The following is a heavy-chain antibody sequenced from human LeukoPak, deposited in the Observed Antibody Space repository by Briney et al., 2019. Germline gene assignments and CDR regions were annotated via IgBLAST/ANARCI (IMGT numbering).Heavy chain of an antibody. V-gene: IGHV4-59*01. D-gene: IGHD5-24*01. CDR1: GGSISSYY. J-gene: IGHJ4*02. CDR3: ARTGGYNCPFSF. Sequence: SETLSLTCTVSGGSISSYYWNWVRQPPGKGLEWIGYVSYSGSTNYNPSLKSRVTISVDTSKNQFSLKLNSVTAADTAVYYCARTGGYNCPFSFWGQGALVTVSS. CDR2: VSYSGST.